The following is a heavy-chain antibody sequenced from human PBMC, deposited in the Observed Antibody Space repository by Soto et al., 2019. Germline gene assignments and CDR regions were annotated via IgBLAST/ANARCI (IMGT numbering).Heavy chain of an antibody. Sequence: QVQLVQSGAEVRKPGASVKVSCKASGYTFTDNYIHWVRQGPGQGLEWMGWINPNDDGTNYARKFQGRVTMSRDTSISTAYMELGRLRSDDTAVYYCARGGTSYGYNYWGQGTLVTVSS. CDR3: ARGGTSYGYNY. J-gene: IGHJ4*02. CDR1: GYTFTDNY. CDR2: INPNDDGT. D-gene: IGHD5-18*01. V-gene: IGHV1-2*02.